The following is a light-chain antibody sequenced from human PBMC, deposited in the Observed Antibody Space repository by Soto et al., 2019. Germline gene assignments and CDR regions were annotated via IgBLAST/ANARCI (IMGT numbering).Light chain of an antibody. CDR1: SGNIASNY. V-gene: IGLV6-57*01. J-gene: IGLJ3*02. Sequence: NFMLTQPQSVSQSPGKTVTFSCTRSSGNIASNYVQWYQHRPDSSPTNVIYEDKRRHSGIPDWCSGSIDSFSNSASLTISGLRTEDEAIYYGQSYDSYDHVWVFGGGTKVTVL. CDR3: QSYDSYDHVWV. CDR2: EDK.